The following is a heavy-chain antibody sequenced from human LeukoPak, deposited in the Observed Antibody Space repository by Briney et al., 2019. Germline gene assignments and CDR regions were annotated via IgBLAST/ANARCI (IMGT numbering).Heavy chain of an antibody. CDR3: AREGGRSIAARDVDY. J-gene: IGHJ4*02. CDR2: MNPKSGNT. CDR1: GYTFTSYD. V-gene: IGHV1-8*01. Sequence: GASVKVSCKASGYTFTSYDINWVRQATGQGLEWMGWMNPKSGNTGYAQKFQGRVTMTRSTSMSTAYMELSSLRAEDTAVYYCAREGGRSIAARDVDYWGQGTLVTVSS. D-gene: IGHD6-6*01.